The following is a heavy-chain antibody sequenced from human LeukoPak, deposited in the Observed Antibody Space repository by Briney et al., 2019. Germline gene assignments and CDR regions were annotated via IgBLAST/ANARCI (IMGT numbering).Heavy chain of an antibody. D-gene: IGHD3-10*01. CDR1: GFSFSSFA. CDR2: ISGSGGST. J-gene: IGHJ4*02. CDR3: ANYSGSGTYFDY. Sequence: GGSLRLSCAASGFSFSSFAMTWVGQSPGKGLEWVSSISGSGGSTYYADSVKGRFTISRDNSKNTLYLQMNSQRAEDTAVYYCANYSGSGTYFDYWGQGTLVTVSS. V-gene: IGHV3-23*01.